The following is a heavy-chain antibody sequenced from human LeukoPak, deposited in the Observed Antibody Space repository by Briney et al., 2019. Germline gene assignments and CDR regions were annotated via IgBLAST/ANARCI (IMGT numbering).Heavy chain of an antibody. D-gene: IGHD6-13*01. Sequence: GGSLRLSCAASGFTFSNYAMSWFRQAPGRGLEWVSAISDSGGSTYYADSVKGRFTISRGNSKNTLYLQMNSLRAEDTAVYYCAKDKVAAPGTVSRPIFDYWGQGTLVTVSS. CDR3: AKDKVAAPGTVSRPIFDY. V-gene: IGHV3-23*01. J-gene: IGHJ4*02. CDR2: ISDSGGST. CDR1: GFTFSNYA.